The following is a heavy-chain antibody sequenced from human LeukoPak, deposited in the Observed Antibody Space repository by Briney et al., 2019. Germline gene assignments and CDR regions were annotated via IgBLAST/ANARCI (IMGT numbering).Heavy chain of an antibody. CDR2: INPSGGST. CDR1: GYTFTGYY. CDR3: ASPYDSSGYYYGAFDI. D-gene: IGHD3-22*01. J-gene: IGHJ3*02. V-gene: IGHV1-46*01. Sequence: GASVKVSCKASGYTFTGYYMHWVRQAPGQGLEWMGIINPSGGSTSYAQKFQGRVTMTRDTSTSTVYMELSSLRSEDTAVYYCASPYDSSGYYYGAFDIWGQGTMVTVSS.